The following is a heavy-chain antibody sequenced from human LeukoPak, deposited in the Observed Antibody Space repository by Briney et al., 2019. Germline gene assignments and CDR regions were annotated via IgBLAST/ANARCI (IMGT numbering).Heavy chain of an antibody. CDR1: GFTFSNYA. V-gene: IGHV3-23*01. J-gene: IGHJ6*02. CDR2: ITATGGDT. D-gene: IGHD3-10*01. Sequence: GGSLRLSCAASGFTFSNYAMGWVRQAPGKGLEWVSAITATGGDTYHADSVKGRFTISRDNSRNTLYLQMNSLRAEDTAVYYCAKGTSYYGSGSYYNPSYGMDVWGQGTTVTVSS. CDR3: AKGTSYYGSGSYYNPSYGMDV.